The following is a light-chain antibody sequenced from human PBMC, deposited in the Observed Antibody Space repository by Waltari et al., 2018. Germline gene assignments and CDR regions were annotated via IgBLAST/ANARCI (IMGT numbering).Light chain of an antibody. CDR1: NIGSKS. V-gene: IGLV3-21*02. Sequence: SYVLTQPPSVSVAPGQTAIITCGGDNIGSKSVHWYQQRAGQAPVLVVHDDNDRPSGFPHPLSGSPSGNPATLTISRVEAGDEAAFYCQVWDSGSGRPQVIFGGGTRLTVL. CDR2: DDN. CDR3: QVWDSGSGRPQVI. J-gene: IGLJ2*01.